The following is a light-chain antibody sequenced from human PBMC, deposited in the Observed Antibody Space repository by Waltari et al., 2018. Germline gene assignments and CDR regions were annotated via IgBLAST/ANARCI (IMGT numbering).Light chain of an antibody. V-gene: IGKV4-1*01. Sequence: DIVMTQSPDSLAVSLGERATINCKSSQSVLYSSNNKNYLAWYQQKPGQPPKLLIYWASTRESGVPDRFGGSGSGTDFTLTISSLQAEDVAVYYCQQYYSPPPTFGQGTKVEIK. CDR1: QSVLYSSNNKNY. CDR2: WAS. CDR3: QQYYSPPPT. J-gene: IGKJ1*01.